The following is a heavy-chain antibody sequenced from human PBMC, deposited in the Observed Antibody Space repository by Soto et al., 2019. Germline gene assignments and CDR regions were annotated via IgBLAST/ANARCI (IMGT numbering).Heavy chain of an antibody. Sequence: GGSLRLSCAASGFTFSSYAMSWFRKAPGKGLEWDSAISGSGGSTYYAGSVKGRFTISRDNSKNTLYLQMNSLRAEDTAVYYCAKNIAPQLRFLEWRYYYGMDVWGQGTTVTVSS. D-gene: IGHD3-3*01. CDR3: AKNIAPQLRFLEWRYYYGMDV. CDR2: ISGSGGST. V-gene: IGHV3-23*01. J-gene: IGHJ6*02. CDR1: GFTFSSYA.